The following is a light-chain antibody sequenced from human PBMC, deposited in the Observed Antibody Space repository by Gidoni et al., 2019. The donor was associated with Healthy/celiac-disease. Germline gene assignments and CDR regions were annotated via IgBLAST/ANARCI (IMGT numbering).Light chain of an antibody. CDR3: QQYNSYPSYT. Sequence: DIQMTQSPSTLSASVGDRVTITCRASQSSSSWLALYQQKPGKAPKLLIYKASSLESGVPPRFSGTLTISSLQPDDFATYYCQQYNSYPSYTFGQXTKLGIK. V-gene: IGKV1-5*03. J-gene: IGKJ2*01. CDR2: KAS. CDR1: QSSSSW.